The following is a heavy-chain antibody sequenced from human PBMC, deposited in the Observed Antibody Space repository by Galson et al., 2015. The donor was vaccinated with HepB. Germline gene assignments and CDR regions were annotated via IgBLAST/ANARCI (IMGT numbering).Heavy chain of an antibody. CDR2: ISGSGLST. V-gene: IGHV3-23*01. CDR3: AKAFSSGYYFYFDF. D-gene: IGHD3-22*01. J-gene: IGHJ4*02. Sequence: LRLSCAASRFTFSDFAMNWVRQAPGKGLEWVSGISGSGLSTYSADSVKGRFTISRDNSKNTLYLQMNSLRAEDTAVYFCAKAFSSGYYFYFDFWGQGTLVTVSS. CDR1: RFTFSDFA.